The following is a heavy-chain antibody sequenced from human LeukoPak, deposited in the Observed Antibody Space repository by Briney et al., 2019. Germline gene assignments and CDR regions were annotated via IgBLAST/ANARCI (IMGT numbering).Heavy chain of an antibody. CDR3: AREISSSRFHYFDY. J-gene: IGHJ4*02. CDR2: MNPNSGNT. Sequence: ASVKVSCKASGYTFTSYDINWVRQATGQGLEWMGWMNPNSGNTGYAQKFQGRVTMTRNTSISTVYMELSSLRSEDTAVYYCAREISSSRFHYFDYWGQGTLVTVSS. V-gene: IGHV1-8*01. CDR1: GYTFTSYD. D-gene: IGHD6-13*01.